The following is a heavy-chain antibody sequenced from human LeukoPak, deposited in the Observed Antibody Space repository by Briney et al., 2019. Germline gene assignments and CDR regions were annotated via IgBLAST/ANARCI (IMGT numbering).Heavy chain of an antibody. CDR2: ISSSSSYI. CDR3: AKDGMIVVVPYYFDY. CDR1: GLTFSSHS. J-gene: IGHJ4*02. D-gene: IGHD3-22*01. Sequence: GGSLRLSCAPSGLTFSSHSMNWVRQAPGEGLEWLSSISSSSSYIYYADSVKGRFTISRDNAKNSLYLQMNSLRTEDTAVYYCAKDGMIVVVPYYFDYWGQGTLVTVSS. V-gene: IGHV3-21*01.